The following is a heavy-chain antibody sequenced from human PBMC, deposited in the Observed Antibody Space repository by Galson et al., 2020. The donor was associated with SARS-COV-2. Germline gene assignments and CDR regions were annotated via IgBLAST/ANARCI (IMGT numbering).Heavy chain of an antibody. V-gene: IGHV3-30*18. CDR2: ISYDGSNK. J-gene: IGHJ4*02. D-gene: IGHD3-3*01. CDR1: GFTFSSYG. Sequence: GGSLRLSCAASGFTFSSYGMHWVRQAPGKGLEWVALISYDGSNKYYADSVKGRFTISRDNSKNTLYLQMNSLRAEDTAVFYCAKTVYRLLEWLSPLDYWGQGTLVTVSS. CDR3: AKTVYRLLEWLSPLDY.